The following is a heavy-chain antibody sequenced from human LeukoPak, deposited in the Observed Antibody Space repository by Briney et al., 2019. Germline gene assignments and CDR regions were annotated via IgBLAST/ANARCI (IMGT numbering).Heavy chain of an antibody. D-gene: IGHD1-20*01. Sequence: PGGSLRLSCAASGFTFSNAWMTWVRQAPGKGLDWVGRIKSKTDRGTTDYAAPVKGRFTISRDDSKSTVYLQMDSLKADDTGVYYCTTSGVTGTMSDYPYYYYMDVWGRGTTVTVSS. J-gene: IGHJ6*03. V-gene: IGHV3-15*01. CDR1: GFTFSNAW. CDR3: TTSGVTGTMSDYPYYYYMDV. CDR2: IKSKTDRGTT.